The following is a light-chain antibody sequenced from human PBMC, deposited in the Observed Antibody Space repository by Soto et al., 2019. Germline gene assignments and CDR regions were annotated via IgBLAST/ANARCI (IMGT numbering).Light chain of an antibody. CDR1: SSDVGGYNY. J-gene: IGLJ1*01. V-gene: IGLV2-14*01. CDR2: DVS. Sequence: QSALTQPASVSGSPGQSITISCTGTSSDVGGYNYVSWYQQHPGKAPKLMIYDVSNRPSGVSNRFSGSKSGNPASLTISGFQAEDEADYYCSSYTSSSFNYFFGTGTKVTVL. CDR3: SSYTSSSFNYF.